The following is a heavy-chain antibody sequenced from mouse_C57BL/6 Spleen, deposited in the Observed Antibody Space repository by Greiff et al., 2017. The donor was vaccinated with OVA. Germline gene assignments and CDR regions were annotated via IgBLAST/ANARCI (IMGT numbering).Heavy chain of an antibody. CDR3: ASYGRGAWFAY. Sequence: VKLMESGPGLVQPSQSLSITCTVSGFSLTSYGVHWVRQSPGKGLEWLGVIWSGGSTDYNAAFISRLSISKDNSKSQVFFKMNSLQADDTAIYYCASYGRGAWFAYWGQGTLVTVSA. CDR1: GFSLTSYG. CDR2: IWSGGST. V-gene: IGHV2-2*01. D-gene: IGHD1-1*01. J-gene: IGHJ3*01.